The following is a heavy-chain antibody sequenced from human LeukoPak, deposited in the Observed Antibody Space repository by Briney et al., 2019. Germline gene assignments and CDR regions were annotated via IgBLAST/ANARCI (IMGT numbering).Heavy chain of an antibody. CDR2: ISSSSSTI. V-gene: IGHV3-48*01. CDR1: GFTFTMFS. Sequence: GGSLRLSCAASGFTFTMFSMNWLRQAPGKGLEWVSYISSSSSTIYYADSVKGRFTISRDNAKNSLYLQMNSLRAEDTAVYYCARGFGEYDFWSGYYRDSYYYYYMDVWGKGTTVTVSS. CDR3: ARGFGEYDFWSGYYRDSYYYYYMDV. J-gene: IGHJ6*03. D-gene: IGHD3-3*01.